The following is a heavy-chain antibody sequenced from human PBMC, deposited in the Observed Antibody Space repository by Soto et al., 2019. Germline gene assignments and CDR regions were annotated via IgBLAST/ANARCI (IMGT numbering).Heavy chain of an antibody. Sequence: SVKVSCKGSGGTFSSYAISWVRQAPGQGLEWMGGIIPIFGTTNYAQKFQGRVTMTEDTSTDTAYMELSSLRSEDSAVYYCATAVDIGAPYYFDYWGQGTLVTVSS. D-gene: IGHD5-12*01. CDR2: IIPIFGTT. CDR1: GGTFSSYA. V-gene: IGHV1-69*06. J-gene: IGHJ4*02. CDR3: ATAVDIGAPYYFDY.